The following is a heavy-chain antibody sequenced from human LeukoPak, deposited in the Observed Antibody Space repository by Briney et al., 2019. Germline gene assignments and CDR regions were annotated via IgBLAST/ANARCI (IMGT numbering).Heavy chain of an antibody. CDR2: IYTSGST. J-gene: IGHJ6*03. CDR1: GGSISSYY. V-gene: IGHV4-4*09. D-gene: IGHD3-10*01. Sequence: SETLSLTCTVSGGSISSYYWSWIRQPPGKGLEWIGYIYTSGSTNYNPSLKSRVTISVDTSKNQFSLKLSSVTAADTAVYYCAKHSRGDYYMDVWGKGTTVTVSS. CDR3: AKHSRGDYYMDV.